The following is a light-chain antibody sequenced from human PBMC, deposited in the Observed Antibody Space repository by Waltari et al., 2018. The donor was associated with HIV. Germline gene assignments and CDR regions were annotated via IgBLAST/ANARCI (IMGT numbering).Light chain of an antibody. CDR2: NDT. V-gene: IGLV1-44*01. Sequence: QSVLTQPPSASGTPGQRVTISCSGTRSNIGSNTVNWYQLLPGTAPKLLIYNDTERPSGVPGRFSGSRSGASASLAINGLQPEDEADYYCSSWDDRLNGQGVFGGGTKLTVL. J-gene: IGLJ3*02. CDR3: SSWDDRLNGQGV. CDR1: RSNIGSNT.